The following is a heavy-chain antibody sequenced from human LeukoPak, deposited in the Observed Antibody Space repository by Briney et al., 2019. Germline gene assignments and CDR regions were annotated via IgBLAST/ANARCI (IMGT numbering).Heavy chain of an antibody. Sequence: GGSLRLSCAASGFTFSNYWMSWVRQAPGKGLEWVANINQDGSEKYYVDSVKGRFTISRDNSKNSLYLQMNSLRAEDTAFYYCARTAIDSGSYYNPFDFWGQGTLVTVSS. CDR3: ARTAIDSGSYYNPFDF. D-gene: IGHD3-10*01. CDR1: GFTFSNYW. J-gene: IGHJ4*02. V-gene: IGHV3-7*01. CDR2: INQDGSEK.